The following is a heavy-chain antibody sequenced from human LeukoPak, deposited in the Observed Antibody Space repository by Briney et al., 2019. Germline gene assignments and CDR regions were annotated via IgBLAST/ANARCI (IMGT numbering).Heavy chain of an antibody. V-gene: IGHV3-30*02. CDR1: GFTFSSYG. Sequence: GGSLRLSCAASGFTFSSYGMHWVRQAPGKGLEWVAFIRYDGSNKYYADSVEGRFTISRDNSKNTLYLQMNSLRAEDTALYYCAKDRGIISDYWGQGILVTVSS. CDR3: AKDRGIISDY. J-gene: IGHJ4*02. D-gene: IGHD3-10*01. CDR2: IRYDGSNK.